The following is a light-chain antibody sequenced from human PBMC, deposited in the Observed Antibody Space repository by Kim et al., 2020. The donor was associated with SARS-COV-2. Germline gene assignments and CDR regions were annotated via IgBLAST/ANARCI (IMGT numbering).Light chain of an antibody. CDR1: QSVSNY. Sequence: EIVLTQSPATLSLSPGERATLSCRASQSVSNYLAWYQQKPGQAPRLLIYEASNRATGIPARFSGSGSGTAFTLTISSLEPEDFAVYYCQQRSNWPLTFGGGTKVDIK. J-gene: IGKJ4*01. V-gene: IGKV3-11*01. CDR2: EAS. CDR3: QQRSNWPLT.